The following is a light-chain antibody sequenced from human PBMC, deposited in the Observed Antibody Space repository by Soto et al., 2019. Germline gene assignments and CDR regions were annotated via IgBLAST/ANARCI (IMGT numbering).Light chain of an antibody. Sequence: DIQMTQSPSTLSASVGDRVTITSRASQSISSWLAWYQQKPGKAPKFLIYDASNLESGVPSRFSGSGSGTEFTLTISSLQPDDFATYYCQQYSSYWTFGQGTKVDI. CDR1: QSISSW. CDR3: QQYSSYWT. CDR2: DAS. J-gene: IGKJ1*01. V-gene: IGKV1-5*01.